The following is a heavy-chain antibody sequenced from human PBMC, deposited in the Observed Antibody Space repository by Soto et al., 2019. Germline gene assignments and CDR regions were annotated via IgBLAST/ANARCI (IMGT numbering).Heavy chain of an antibody. D-gene: IGHD2-15*01. J-gene: IGHJ6*01. V-gene: IGHV3-30*18. CDR1: WFKCIDFG. CDR3: AKDLDVVMVLSATRGLDV. CDR2: ISYDGRSE. Sequence: GLLGLSCSAAWFKCIDFGVLRVRQAPSKGLEWVAGISYDGRSEYYVDSVRGRFTLSRDNSKNTLSLQMISLRPDDTGVYYCAKDLDVVMVLSATRGLDVWGQGTTVTVSS.